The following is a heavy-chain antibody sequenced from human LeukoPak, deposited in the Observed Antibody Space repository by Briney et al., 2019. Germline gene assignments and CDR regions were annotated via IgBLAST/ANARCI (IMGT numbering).Heavy chain of an antibody. D-gene: IGHD6-13*01. CDR1: GFTFSSYS. CDR3: ARRIAAAGTLGY. CDR2: ISSSSSYI. Sequence: AGSLRLSCAASGFTFSSYSMNWVRQDPGKGLEWVSSISSSSSYIYYADSVKGRFTISRDNAKNSLYLQMNSLRAEDTAVYYCARRIAAAGTLGYWGQGTLVTVSS. V-gene: IGHV3-21*01. J-gene: IGHJ4*02.